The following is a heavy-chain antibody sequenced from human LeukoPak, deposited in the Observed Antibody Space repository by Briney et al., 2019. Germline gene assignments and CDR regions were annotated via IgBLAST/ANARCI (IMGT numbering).Heavy chain of an antibody. CDR1: GFTFSNYW. Sequence: GGSLRLSCAASGFTFSNYWMSWVRQAPEKGLEWVANINQDGRVKQYVDSTKGRFTVSRDNAKNSLYLQMNSLRAEDAAVYYCARDRDDGGFEYWGQGTLVTVFS. J-gene: IGHJ4*02. V-gene: IGHV3-7*01. CDR3: ARDRDDGGFEY. CDR2: INQDGRVK. D-gene: IGHD4-23*01.